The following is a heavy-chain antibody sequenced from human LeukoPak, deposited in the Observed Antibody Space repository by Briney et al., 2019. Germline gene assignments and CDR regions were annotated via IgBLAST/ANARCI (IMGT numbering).Heavy chain of an antibody. D-gene: IGHD1-26*01. Sequence: SETLSLTCTVSGYSISSGYLWGWIRQPPGKGLEWIGSIDGSGSSYYNPSLKSRVTISVDTSKNQFSPKLSSVTAADTAVYYCARRVGATRYYYYYYMDVWGKGTTVTISS. CDR2: IDGSGSS. CDR3: ARRVGATRYYYYYYMDV. CDR1: GYSISSGYL. V-gene: IGHV4-38-2*02. J-gene: IGHJ6*03.